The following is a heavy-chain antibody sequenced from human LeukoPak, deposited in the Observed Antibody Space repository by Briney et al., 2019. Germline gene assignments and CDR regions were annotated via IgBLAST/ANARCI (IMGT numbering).Heavy chain of an antibody. J-gene: IGHJ4*02. CDR1: GFTFRNYA. Sequence: PGRSLRLSCDASGFTFRNYAFHWVRQAPGKGLEWVTLISYDGNSKYYADSVKGRFTISRDNSKNTLYLQMNSLRTEDTAVYYCARAGDYGSGSFRWRHFDYWGQGILVTVSS. V-gene: IGHV3-30-3*01. CDR3: ARAGDYGSGSFRWRHFDY. D-gene: IGHD3-10*01. CDR2: ISYDGNSK.